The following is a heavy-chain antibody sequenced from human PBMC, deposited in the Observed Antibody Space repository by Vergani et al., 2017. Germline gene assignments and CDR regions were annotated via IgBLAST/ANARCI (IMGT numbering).Heavy chain of an antibody. J-gene: IGHJ6*02. Sequence: EVQLLGSGGGLVQPGGSLRLSCGASGFTFSSYAMTWVRQAPGKGLEWVSAISGSGGNTFYTDSVKGRFTISRDNSKDTLYLQMNSLRVEDTAIYYCAKARDPNCKGGNCYSYYYGLDLWGQGTTVTVSS. CDR2: ISGSGGNT. D-gene: IGHD2-15*01. CDR3: AKARDPNCKGGNCYSYYYGLDL. V-gene: IGHV3-23*01. CDR1: GFTFSSYA.